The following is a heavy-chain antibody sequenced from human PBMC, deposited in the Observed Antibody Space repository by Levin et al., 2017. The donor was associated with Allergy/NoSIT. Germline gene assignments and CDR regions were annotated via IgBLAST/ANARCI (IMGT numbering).Heavy chain of an antibody. J-gene: IGHJ6*03. CDR2: INPSGGST. CDR3: ARGRPTARPIVPYYYYYMDV. CDR1: GYTFTSYY. V-gene: IGHV1-46*01. Sequence: ASVKVSCKASGYTFTSYYMHWVRQAPGQGLEWMGIINPSGGSTSYAQKFQGRVTMTRDTSTSTVYMELSSLRSEDTAVYYCARGRPTARPIVPYYYYYMDVWGKGTTVTVSS. D-gene: IGHD6-6*01.